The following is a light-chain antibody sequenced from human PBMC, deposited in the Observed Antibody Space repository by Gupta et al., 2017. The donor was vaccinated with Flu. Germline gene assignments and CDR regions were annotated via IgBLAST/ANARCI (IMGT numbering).Light chain of an antibody. CDR3: DAWDSRRSGWV. V-gene: IGLV1-51*02. J-gene: IGLJ3*02. CDR2: ENN. Sequence: QSVLTQPPSVSAAPGQNVTISCSGSSSNIGAFYVSWYQQLPGTAPKLLIYENNRRPSGIPDRFSGSKYETAATLVITGLRTGDEAEYYCDAWDSRRSGWVFGGGTTLTVL. CDR1: SSNIGAFY.